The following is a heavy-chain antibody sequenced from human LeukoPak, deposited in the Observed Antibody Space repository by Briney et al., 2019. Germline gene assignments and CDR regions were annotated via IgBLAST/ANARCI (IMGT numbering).Heavy chain of an antibody. Sequence: PAETLSLTCTVSVDSISGYYWSWIRQPPGKGLEWIGYMYYSGNTNYNPSLKSRLTTSLDTSKNQFSLKLSSVTAADTAVYYCARGKYYFDYWGQGTLVTVSS. V-gene: IGHV4-59*01. CDR3: ARGKYYFDY. CDR2: MYYSGNT. CDR1: VDSISGYY. J-gene: IGHJ4*02.